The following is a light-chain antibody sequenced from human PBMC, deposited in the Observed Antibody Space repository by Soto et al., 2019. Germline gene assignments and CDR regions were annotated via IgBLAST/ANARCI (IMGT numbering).Light chain of an antibody. CDR3: TSYKSSTTYV. J-gene: IGLJ1*01. V-gene: IGLV2-14*03. CDR1: SSDVGGFNY. Sequence: QSALTQPASVSGSPGQSITISCTGTSSDVGGFNYVSWYQQHPGKAPKLMIYDVTNRPSGVSYRFSGSKSGNTASLTISGLQAEDGADYYSTSYKSSTTYVFGTGTKLTVL. CDR2: DVT.